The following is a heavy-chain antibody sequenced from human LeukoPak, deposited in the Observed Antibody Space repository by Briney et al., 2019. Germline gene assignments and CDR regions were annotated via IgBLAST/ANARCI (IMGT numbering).Heavy chain of an antibody. D-gene: IGHD3-3*01. J-gene: IGHJ6*03. CDR1: GFTFSSYG. CDR3: AREKTVTIFGVVIPYYYYYYMDV. CDR2: IWYDGSNK. V-gene: IGHV3-33*01. Sequence: GGSLRLSCAASGFTFSSYGMYWVRQAPGKGLEWVAVIWYDGSNKYYADSVKGRFTISRDNSKNTLYLQMNSLRAEDTAVYYCAREKTVTIFGVVIPYYYYYYMDVWGKGTTVTVSS.